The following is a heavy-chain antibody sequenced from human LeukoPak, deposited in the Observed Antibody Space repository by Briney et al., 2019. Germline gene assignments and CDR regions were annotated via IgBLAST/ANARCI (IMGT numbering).Heavy chain of an antibody. Sequence: GGSLRLSCVASGFTFSSYSMNWVRQAPGKGLEWVSSISSSSSYIYYADSVKGRFTISRDNAKNSLYLQMNSLRAEDTAVYYCARGDRDLYCSSTSCYPVLGGQGTLVTVSS. CDR2: ISSSSSYI. J-gene: IGHJ4*02. D-gene: IGHD2-2*01. CDR3: ARGDRDLYCSSTSCYPVL. CDR1: GFTFSSYS. V-gene: IGHV3-21*01.